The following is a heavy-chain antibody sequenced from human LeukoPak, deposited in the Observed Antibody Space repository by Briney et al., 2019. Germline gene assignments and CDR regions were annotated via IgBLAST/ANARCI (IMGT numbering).Heavy chain of an antibody. CDR3: AKDGGAVAGTRIDY. CDR1: GFTFSSYG. J-gene: IGHJ4*02. Sequence: GVSLRLSCAASGFTFSSYGMHWVRQAPGKGLEWVAFIRYDGSNKYYADSVKGRFTISRDNSKNTLYLQMNTLRAEDTAVYYCAKDGGAVAGTRIDYWGQGTLVTVSS. V-gene: IGHV3-30*02. CDR2: IRYDGSNK. D-gene: IGHD6-19*01.